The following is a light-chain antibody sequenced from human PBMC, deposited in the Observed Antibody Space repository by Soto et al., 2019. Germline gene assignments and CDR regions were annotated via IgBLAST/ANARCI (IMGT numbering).Light chain of an antibody. Sequence: DIQMTQSPSSLSGSVGDRVTFTCRASQNIRTYLNWYQHKPGKAPDLLIYTASSLRSGVPSRFSGSGSGTDFTLTISSLQPEDFATYFCQQSFSSPWTFGQGTKVDIK. V-gene: IGKV1-39*01. CDR1: QNIRTY. CDR2: TAS. J-gene: IGKJ1*01. CDR3: QQSFSSPWT.